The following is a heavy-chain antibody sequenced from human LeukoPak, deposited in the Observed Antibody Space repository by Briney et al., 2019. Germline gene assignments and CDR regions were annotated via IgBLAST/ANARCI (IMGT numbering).Heavy chain of an antibody. CDR3: ARCDSSGYLFTYYYYYGMDV. V-gene: IGHV1-69*13. CDR2: IIPIFGTA. J-gene: IGHJ6*02. CDR1: GGTFSSYA. D-gene: IGHD3-22*01. Sequence: GASVNVSCKASGGTFSSYAISWVRQAPGQGLEWMGGIIPIFGTANYAQKFQGRVTITADESTSTAYMELSSLRSEDTAVYYCARCDSSGYLFTYYYYYGMDVWGQGTTVTVSS.